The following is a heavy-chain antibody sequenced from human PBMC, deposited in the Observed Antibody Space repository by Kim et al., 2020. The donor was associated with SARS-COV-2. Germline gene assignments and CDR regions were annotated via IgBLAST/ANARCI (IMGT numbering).Heavy chain of an antibody. Sequence: ADSVKGRFTISKDNSKNTVFLQMNSLRGDDTAIYYCAKDRVVDGVYVIDYWGQGTLVTVSS. CDR3: AKDRVVDGVYVIDY. V-gene: IGHV3-23*01. J-gene: IGHJ4*02. D-gene: IGHD2-8*01.